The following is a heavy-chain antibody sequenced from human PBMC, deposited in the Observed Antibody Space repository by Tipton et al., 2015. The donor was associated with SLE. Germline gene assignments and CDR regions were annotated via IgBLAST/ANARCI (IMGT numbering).Heavy chain of an antibody. CDR2: ISYDGSNK. CDR1: GFTFSSYA. CDR3: ARENTMVVTWGLDY. V-gene: IGHV3-30*04. Sequence: SLRLSCAASGFTFSSYAMHWVRQAPGEGLEWVAVISYDGSNKYYADSVKGRFTISRDNSKNTLYLQMNGLRAEDTAVYYCARENTMVVTWGLDYWGQGTLVTVSS. J-gene: IGHJ4*02. D-gene: IGHD4-23*01.